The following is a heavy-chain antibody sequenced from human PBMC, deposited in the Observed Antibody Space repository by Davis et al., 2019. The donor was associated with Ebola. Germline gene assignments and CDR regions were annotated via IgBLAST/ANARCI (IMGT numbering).Heavy chain of an antibody. Sequence: GESLKISCKGSGYTFTSYWIAWVRQMPGKGLEWMGGIYPGDSDTKYSPSFQGQVTISADKSISTAYLQWSSLKASDTAMYYCARTPHGDYSDYWGQGTLVTVSS. CDR3: ARTPHGDYSDY. J-gene: IGHJ4*02. D-gene: IGHD4-17*01. CDR2: IYPGDSDT. CDR1: GYTFTSYW. V-gene: IGHV5-51*01.